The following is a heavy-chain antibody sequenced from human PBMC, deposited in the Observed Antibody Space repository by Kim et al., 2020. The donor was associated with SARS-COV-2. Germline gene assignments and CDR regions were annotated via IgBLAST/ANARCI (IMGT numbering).Heavy chain of an antibody. J-gene: IGHJ4*02. CDR1: GFTFSNYG. CDR3: ANPRQPDY. CDR2: ISGSGDTT. D-gene: IGHD6-13*01. V-gene: IGHV3-23*01. Sequence: GGSLRLSCAASGFTFSNYGMSWVRQAPGKGLEWVSGISGSGDTTTYADSVKGRFTASRNNSKNPLYLKMSSLRAEDTAIYYCANPRQPDYWGQGNLVTV.